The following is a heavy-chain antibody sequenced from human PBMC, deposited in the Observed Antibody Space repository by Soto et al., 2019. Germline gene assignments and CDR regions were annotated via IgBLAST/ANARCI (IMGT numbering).Heavy chain of an antibody. D-gene: IGHD3-22*01. Sequence: GGSLRLSCAASGFTFSSYAMSWVRQAPGKGLEWVSAISGSGGSTYYADSVKGRFTISRDNSKNTLYLQMNSLRAEDTAVYYFARGGSYYYDSSGYYYGGFDYWGQGTLVTVSS. CDR3: ARGGSYYYDSSGYYYGGFDY. V-gene: IGHV3-23*01. CDR2: ISGSGGST. J-gene: IGHJ4*02. CDR1: GFTFSSYA.